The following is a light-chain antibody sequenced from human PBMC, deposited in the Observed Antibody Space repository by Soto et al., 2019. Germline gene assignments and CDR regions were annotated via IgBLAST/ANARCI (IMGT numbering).Light chain of an antibody. CDR1: QSVRSNY. J-gene: IGKJ2*01. V-gene: IGKV3-20*01. CDR2: GAS. CDR3: QQYGSPPYT. Sequence: EIVLTQSPGTLSLSPGERATLSCRASQSVRSNYLAWYQQKPGQAPRLLIYGASSRATGIPDRFSGSGSGTDFVRNISRLEPEDFAVYYCQQYGSPPYTFGQGTKREIK.